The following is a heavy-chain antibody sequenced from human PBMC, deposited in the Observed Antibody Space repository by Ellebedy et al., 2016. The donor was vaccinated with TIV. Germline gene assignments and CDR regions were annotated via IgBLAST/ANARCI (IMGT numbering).Heavy chain of an antibody. D-gene: IGHD1-26*01. J-gene: IGHJ4*02. CDR3: ARGRSGTYIHHAFDY. V-gene: IGHV3-23*01. CDR2: FGVSGDTT. CDR1: GFSFSSYA. Sequence: PGGSLRLSCAASGFSFSSYAMSWVRQAPGKGLEWVSGFGVSGDTTYYADSVKGRFTISRDNSKNTLYLQINNLRAEDTAIYYCARGRSGTYIHHAFDYWGQGTLVTVSS.